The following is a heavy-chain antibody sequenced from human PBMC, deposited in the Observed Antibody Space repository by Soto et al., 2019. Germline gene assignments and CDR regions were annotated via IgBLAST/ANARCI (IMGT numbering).Heavy chain of an antibody. CDR3: VSPLPSGRNYGLDV. J-gene: IGHJ6*02. CDR1: GLTVSNTY. D-gene: IGHD3-10*01. CDR2: IYDNGTT. Sequence: EVQLVESGGGLIQPGGSLRLSCAASGLTVSNTYMAWVRQAPGMGLEWVSVIYDNGTTYYADSVNGRFTISRDTSTNTLSVQMDRLRAEDTAVYYCVSPLPSGRNYGLDVWGQGTTVTVS. V-gene: IGHV3-53*01.